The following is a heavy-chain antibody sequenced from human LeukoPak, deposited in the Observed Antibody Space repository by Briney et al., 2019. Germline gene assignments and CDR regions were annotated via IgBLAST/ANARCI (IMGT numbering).Heavy chain of an antibody. CDR1: GFTFSSYA. CDR2: LNWNSGLT. J-gene: IGHJ4*02. Sequence: GGSLRLSCAASGFTFSSYAMHWVRQAPGKGLEWVSGLNWNSGLTNYADSVKGRFTISRDDAKKSLYLQMDSLRAEDTALYYCARVQQYDVFDYWGQGTLVTVSS. CDR3: ARVQQYDVFDY. D-gene: IGHD3-16*01. V-gene: IGHV3-20*04.